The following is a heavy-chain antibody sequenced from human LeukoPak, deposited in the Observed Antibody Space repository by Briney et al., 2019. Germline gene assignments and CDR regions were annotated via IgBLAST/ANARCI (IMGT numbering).Heavy chain of an antibody. CDR2: ISSSCSTI. CDR3: ARDRGAYGYMDV. Sequence: PGGSLRFSCAASGFTFSSYEMNWVRQAPGKGLGWVSYISSSCSTIYYADSVKGPFIISRANAKNSLYLQMNSLRAEDTAVYYCARDRGAYGYMDVWGKGTTVTISS. D-gene: IGHD2-21*01. J-gene: IGHJ6*03. V-gene: IGHV3-48*03. CDR1: GFTFSSYE.